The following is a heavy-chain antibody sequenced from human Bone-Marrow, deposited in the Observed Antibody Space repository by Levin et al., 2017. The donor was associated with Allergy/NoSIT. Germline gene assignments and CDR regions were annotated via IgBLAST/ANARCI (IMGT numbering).Heavy chain of an antibody. CDR3: TRGRISSAGGIDS. D-gene: IGHD2/OR15-2a*01. Sequence: GGSLRLSCAASGLSSRDDAMTWVRQAPGKGLEWVSSFGSDGTTYYADSVKGRFTISRDNSKNTVFLQMNSLRAEDTAIYYCTRGRISSAGGIDSWGQGTLVTVSS. V-gene: IGHV3-23*01. J-gene: IGHJ4*02. CDR2: FGSDGTT. CDR1: GLSSRDDA.